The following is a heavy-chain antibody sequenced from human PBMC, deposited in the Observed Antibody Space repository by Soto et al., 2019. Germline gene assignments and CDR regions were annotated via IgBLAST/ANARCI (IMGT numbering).Heavy chain of an antibody. CDR3: ARGDYGGTYDAFDI. CDR2: IWYDGSNK. V-gene: IGHV3-33*01. CDR1: GFIFSSYG. D-gene: IGHD4-17*01. Sequence: GGPLRFSXAASGFIFSSYGMHWVRQAPGKGLEWVAVIWYDGSNKYYADSVKGRFTISRDNSKITLYLQRNSLRAENTAVYYCARGDYGGTYDAFDIWGQGTMVTVSS. J-gene: IGHJ3*02.